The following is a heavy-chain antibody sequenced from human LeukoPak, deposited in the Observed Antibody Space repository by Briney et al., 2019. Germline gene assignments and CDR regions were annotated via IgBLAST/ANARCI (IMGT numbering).Heavy chain of an antibody. Sequence: SETLSLTCTVSSGSISSSSYYWGWIRQPPGKGLERIGNIYYSGSTYYNLSLKSRVTISVDTSKNQFSLKLSSVTAADTAVYFCARHDYGDFYFDYWGQGTLVTVSS. CDR1: SGSISSSSYY. J-gene: IGHJ4*02. V-gene: IGHV4-39*01. CDR3: ARHDYGDFYFDY. CDR2: IYYSGST. D-gene: IGHD4-17*01.